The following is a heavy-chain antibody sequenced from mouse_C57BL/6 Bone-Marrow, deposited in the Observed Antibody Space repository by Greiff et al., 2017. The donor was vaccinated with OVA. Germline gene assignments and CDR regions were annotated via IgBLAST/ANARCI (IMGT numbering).Heavy chain of an antibody. V-gene: IGHV1-69*01. CDR2: IDPSDSYT. J-gene: IGHJ2*01. CDR1: GYTFTSYW. D-gene: IGHD1-1*01. CDR3: ARLYWDY. Sequence: VQLQQRGAELVMPGASVKLSCKASGYTFTSYWMHWVKQRPGQGLEWIGEIDPSDSYTNYNQKFKGKSTLTVDKSSSTAYMQLSSLTSEDSAVYYCARLYWDYWGQGTTLTVSS.